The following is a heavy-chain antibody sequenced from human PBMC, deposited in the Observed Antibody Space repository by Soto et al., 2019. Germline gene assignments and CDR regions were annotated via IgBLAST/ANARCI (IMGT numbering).Heavy chain of an antibody. V-gene: IGHV4-31*03. D-gene: IGHD1-26*01. J-gene: IGHJ4*02. CDR2: IYYSGTT. CDR1: GGTITTGGHF. Sequence: QVQLQESGPGLVKASQTLSLTCTVSGGTITTGGHFWSWIRQYPGKGLEWIGYIYYSGTTHYNPSLKSRVTISIDTSKNQFSLNLSSVTAADTAVYYCARVVSGSYLDYWDQGTLVTVSS. CDR3: ARVVSGSYLDY.